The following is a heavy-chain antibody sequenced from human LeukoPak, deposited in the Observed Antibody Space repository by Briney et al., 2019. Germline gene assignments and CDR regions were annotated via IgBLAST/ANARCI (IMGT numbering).Heavy chain of an antibody. V-gene: IGHV3-21*05. CDR2: ISSSGSYI. D-gene: IGHD2-8*01. CDR1: GFTFSSYE. Sequence: GGSLRLSCAASGFTFSSYEMNWVRQAPGKGLEWVTYISSSGSYIYYADSVKGRFTISRDNAKNSLYLQMNSLRAEDTAVYYCAREGVDFDYWGQGTLVTVSS. CDR3: AREGVDFDY. J-gene: IGHJ4*02.